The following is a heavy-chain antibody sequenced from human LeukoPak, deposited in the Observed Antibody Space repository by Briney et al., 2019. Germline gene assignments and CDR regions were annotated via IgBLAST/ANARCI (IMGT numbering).Heavy chain of an antibody. V-gene: IGHV4-4*02. D-gene: IGHD4-23*01. Sequence: SETLSLTCAVSGDSISSSNWWTWVRQPPGKGLEWIGEIYHSGSNNYNPSLKSRVTISVDKSNSQFSLKLTSVTAADTAVYYCARNGGNSDFDYWGQGTLVTVS. CDR3: ARNGGNSDFDY. CDR2: IYHSGSN. CDR1: GDSISSSNW. J-gene: IGHJ4*02.